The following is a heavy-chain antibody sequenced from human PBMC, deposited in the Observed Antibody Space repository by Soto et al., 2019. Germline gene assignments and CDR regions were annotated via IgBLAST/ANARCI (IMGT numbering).Heavy chain of an antibody. V-gene: IGHV4-31*03. CDR3: ARGGLGYCSGGSCYSAGLSRYYYGMDV. Sequence: QVQLQESGPGLVKPSQTLSLTCTVSGGSISSGGYYWSWIRQHPGKGLEWIGYIYYSGSTYYNPSPKIRVTISVDTSKNQFSLKLSSVTAADTAVYYCARGGLGYCSGGSCYSAGLSRYYYGMDVWGQGTTVTVSS. D-gene: IGHD2-15*01. CDR2: IYYSGST. J-gene: IGHJ6*02. CDR1: GGSISSGGYY.